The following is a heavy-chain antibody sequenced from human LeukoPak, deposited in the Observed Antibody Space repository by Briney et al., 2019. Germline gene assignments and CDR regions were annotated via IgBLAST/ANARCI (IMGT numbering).Heavy chain of an antibody. D-gene: IGHD6-13*01. V-gene: IGHV3-21*01. J-gene: IGHJ5*02. CDR1: GFTFSSYS. CDR2: ISSSSSYI. CDR3: ARDIVGVGQHLTGPFDP. Sequence: KSGGSLRLSCAASGFTFSSYSMNWVRQAPGKGLEWVSSISSSSSYIYYADSVKGRFTISRDNAKNSLYLQMNSLRAEDTAVYYCARDIVGVGQHLTGPFDPWGQGTMVTVSS.